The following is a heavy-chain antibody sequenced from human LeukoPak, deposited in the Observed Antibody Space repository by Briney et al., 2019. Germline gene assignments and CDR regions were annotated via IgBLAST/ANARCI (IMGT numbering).Heavy chain of an antibody. D-gene: IGHD1-26*01. CDR3: TGHSGIYTMPDY. V-gene: IGHV5-51*01. J-gene: IGHJ4*02. CDR2: IYAGDSDT. Sequence: GESLKISCKDSRYSFTNYWIGWVRQMPGKGLEWMGLIYAGDSDTRYSPSFQGQVTISVDKSISTAYLQWSSLKASDTAIYYCTGHSGIYTMPDYWGQGTLVTVSS. CDR1: RYSFTNYW.